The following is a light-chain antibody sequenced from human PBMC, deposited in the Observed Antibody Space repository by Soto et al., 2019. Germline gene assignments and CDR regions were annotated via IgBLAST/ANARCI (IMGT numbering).Light chain of an antibody. J-gene: IGKJ2*01. Sequence: DIQMTQSPPSLSASVGDRVTITCRASQAISNFVAWYQQKAGKAPSLLIYEASTLQSGVPSRFSGRGSGTAFTLPISSLQPEDVATYFCQNYNGAPYAFGQGTKLEIK. CDR3: QNYNGAPYA. CDR1: QAISNF. V-gene: IGKV1-27*01. CDR2: EAS.